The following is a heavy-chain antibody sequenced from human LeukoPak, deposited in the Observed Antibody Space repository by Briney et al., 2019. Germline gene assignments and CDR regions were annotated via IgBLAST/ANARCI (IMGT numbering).Heavy chain of an antibody. V-gene: IGHV4-59*08. CDR2: IYYSGNT. J-gene: IGHJ6*02. D-gene: IGHD6-25*01. Sequence: PSETLSLTCTVAGASMSSFYWRWIRQPPGQGLEWIGYIYYSGNTNYNPSLKSRVTISIDTSKNQFSLKLTSVTAADTTVYYCAKKAAIGVMDVWGQGTTVTVSS. CDR3: AKKAAIGVMDV. CDR1: GASMSSFY.